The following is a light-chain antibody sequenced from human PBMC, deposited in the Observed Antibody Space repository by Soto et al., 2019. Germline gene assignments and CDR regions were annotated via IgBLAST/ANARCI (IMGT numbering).Light chain of an antibody. J-gene: IGLJ1*01. CDR1: SSNIGNNY. Sequence: QSVLTQPPSVSAAPGQKVTISCSGSSSNIGNNYVSWYQQLPGTAPKLLIYDDNKRPSGIPDRFSDSKSGTSAPLAITGLQTGDEADYYCGTWDSSLSAYVFGTGTKVTVL. CDR2: DDN. CDR3: GTWDSSLSAYV. V-gene: IGLV1-51*01.